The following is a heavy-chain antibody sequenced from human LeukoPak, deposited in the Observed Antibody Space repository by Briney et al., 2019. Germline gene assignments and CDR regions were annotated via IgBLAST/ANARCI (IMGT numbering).Heavy chain of an antibody. CDR1: GFTFSSYW. CDR2: INTDGSST. V-gene: IGHV3-74*01. D-gene: IGHD6-19*01. CDR3: AKASSSGWQNYYYGMDV. Sequence: GGSLRLSCAASGFTFSSYWMHWVRQAPGKGLVWVSRINTDGSSTSYADSVKGRFTISGDNAKNTLYLQMNSLRAEDTAVYYCAKASSSGWQNYYYGMDVWGQGTTVTVSS. J-gene: IGHJ6*02.